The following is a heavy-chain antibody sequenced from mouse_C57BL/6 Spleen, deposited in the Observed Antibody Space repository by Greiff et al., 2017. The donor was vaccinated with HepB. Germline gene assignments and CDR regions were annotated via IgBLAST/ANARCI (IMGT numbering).Heavy chain of an antibody. CDR2: ISYDGSN. D-gene: IGHD1-1*01. Sequence: DVKLQESGPGLVKPSQSLSLTCSVTGYSITSGYYWNWIRQFPGNKLEWMGYISYDGSNNYNPSLKNRISITRGTSKNQFFLKFNSVTTADTATYYCAREKVTTVVATYDYAMDYWGQGTSVTVSS. J-gene: IGHJ4*01. CDR3: AREKVTTVVATYDYAMDY. CDR1: GYSITSGYY. V-gene: IGHV3-6*01.